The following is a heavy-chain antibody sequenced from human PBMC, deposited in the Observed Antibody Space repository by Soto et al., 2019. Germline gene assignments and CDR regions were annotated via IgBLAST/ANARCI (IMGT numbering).Heavy chain of an antibody. J-gene: IGHJ6*02. CDR2: ISAYNGNT. Sequence: EASVKVSCKAFGYTFTIYGISCVRQSPLQGLEWMGWISAYNGNTNFAQKLQGRVTMTTDTATNTAYMELRSLRSDDTAVYFCARDWSPAAVYYYGMDVWGQGTTVTVSS. V-gene: IGHV1-18*01. D-gene: IGHD2-2*01. CDR1: GYTFTIYG. CDR3: ARDWSPAAVYYYGMDV.